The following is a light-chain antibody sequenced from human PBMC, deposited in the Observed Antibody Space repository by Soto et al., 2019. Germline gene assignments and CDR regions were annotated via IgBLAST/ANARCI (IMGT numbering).Light chain of an antibody. CDR1: QSVSSSY. V-gene: IGKV3-20*01. Sequence: EIVLTQSPGTLYSSPGERATLSCRASQSVSSSYLAWYQQKPGQAPRLLIYGASSRATGIPDRFSGSGAGTDFSLTISRLEAEDSAVYYCQLYGSSSLTFRGGTEVDIK. CDR3: QLYGSSSLT. J-gene: IGKJ4*01. CDR2: GAS.